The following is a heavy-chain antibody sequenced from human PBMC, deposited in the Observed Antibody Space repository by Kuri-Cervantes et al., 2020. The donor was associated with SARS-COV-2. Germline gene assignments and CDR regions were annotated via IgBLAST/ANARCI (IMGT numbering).Heavy chain of an antibody. D-gene: IGHD2-2*01. CDR3: ARGREGVVPATILGLGYFLYFSMDV. CDR1: GFTFSSYA. Sequence: ESLKISCAASGFTFSSYAMSWVRQAPGKGLEWVGKINHSGSTNYNPSLSSRVTISVDMSKNQFSLRLSSVTAADTAMYYCARGREGVVPATILGLGYFLYFSMDVWGKGTSVTVSS. J-gene: IGHJ6*03. V-gene: IGHV4-34*01. CDR2: INHSGST.